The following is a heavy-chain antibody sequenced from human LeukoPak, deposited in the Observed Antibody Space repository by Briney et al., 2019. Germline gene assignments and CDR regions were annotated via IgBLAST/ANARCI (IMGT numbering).Heavy chain of an antibody. CDR3: ARLLDISDH. Sequence: GGSLRLSCAASGFTFSTYEMNWVRQAPGKGLEWLSYITGSGSTKYYADSVRGRFTISRDNSKNSLYLQISSLRAEDTAVYYCARLLDISDHWGQGTLVTVSS. V-gene: IGHV3-48*03. CDR1: GFTFSTYE. D-gene: IGHD3-22*01. CDR2: ITGSGSTK. J-gene: IGHJ4*02.